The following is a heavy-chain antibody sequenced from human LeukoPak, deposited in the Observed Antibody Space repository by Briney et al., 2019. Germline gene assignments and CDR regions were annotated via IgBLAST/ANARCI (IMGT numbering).Heavy chain of an antibody. V-gene: IGHV4-39*07. CDR1: GGSIPISTYY. D-gene: IGHD5-24*01. J-gene: IGHJ4*02. CDR3: ARAVGRWLQLPNFDY. CDR2: IYYSGST. Sequence: SETLSLTCTVSGGSIPISTYYWGWVRQPPGKGLEWIGSIYYSGSTYYNPSLKSRVTISVDTSKNQFSLKLSSVTAADTAVYYCARAVGRWLQLPNFDYWGQGTLVTVSS.